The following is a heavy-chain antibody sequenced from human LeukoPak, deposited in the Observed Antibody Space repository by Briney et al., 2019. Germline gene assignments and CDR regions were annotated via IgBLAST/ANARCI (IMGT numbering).Heavy chain of an antibody. CDR2: ISYDGSNK. CDR3: ARSNTGGSCYSSVCSYGAAEYFQH. J-gene: IGHJ1*01. V-gene: IGHV3-30-3*01. Sequence: GRSLRLSCAASGFTFSSYAMHWVRQAPGKGLEWVAVISYDGSNKYYADSVKGRFTISRDNSKNTLYLQMNSLRAEDTAVYYCARSNTGGSCYSSVCSYGAAEYFQHWGQGTLVTVSS. CDR1: GFTFSSYA. D-gene: IGHD2-15*01.